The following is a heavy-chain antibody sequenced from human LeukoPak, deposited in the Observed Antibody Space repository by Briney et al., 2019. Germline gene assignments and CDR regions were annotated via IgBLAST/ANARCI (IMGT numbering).Heavy chain of an antibody. CDR3: ARMTGDYYYYYYMDV. V-gene: IGHV1-69*13. Sequence: SVKVSCKASGGTFSSYAISWVRQAPGQGLEWMGGIIPIFGTANYAQKFQGRVTITADESTSTAYMELSSLRSEDTAVYYCARMTGDYYYYYYMDVWGKGTTVTISS. CDR2: IIPIFGTA. CDR1: GGTFSSYA. J-gene: IGHJ6*03. D-gene: IGHD3-9*01.